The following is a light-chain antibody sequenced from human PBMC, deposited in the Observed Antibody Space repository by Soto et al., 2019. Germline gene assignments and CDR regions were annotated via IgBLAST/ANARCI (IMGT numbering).Light chain of an antibody. Sequence: QSALTQPASVSGSPGQTSTISCTGTSSDIGGYNYVSWYQQHPGKAPTLMIYDVSNRPSGVSNRFSGSKSGNTASLTISGLQAEDEADYYCSSYTPSTVLFGGGTKVTVL. CDR3: SSYTPSTVL. V-gene: IGLV2-14*01. J-gene: IGLJ2*01. CDR2: DVS. CDR1: SSDIGGYNY.